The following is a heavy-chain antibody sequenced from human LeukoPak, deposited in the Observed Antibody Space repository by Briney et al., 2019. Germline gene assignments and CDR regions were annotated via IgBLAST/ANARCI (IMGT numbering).Heavy chain of an antibody. CDR3: ARGWAVTGNPNWFDP. CDR1: GFTFSDSA. CDR2: IWSDGSKT. J-gene: IGHJ5*02. V-gene: IGHV3-33*01. D-gene: IGHD6-19*01. Sequence: PGGSLRLSCAGSGFTFSDSAMHWVRQAPGKGLDWVAVIWSDGSKTYYTGSVKGRFTISRDNSKNTLYLQMFSLRVEDSAVYYCARGWAVTGNPNWFDPWGQGTLVSVSS.